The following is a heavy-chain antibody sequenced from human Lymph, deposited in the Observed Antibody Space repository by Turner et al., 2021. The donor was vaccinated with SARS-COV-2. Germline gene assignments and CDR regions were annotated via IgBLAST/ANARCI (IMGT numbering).Heavy chain of an antibody. J-gene: IGHJ6*02. CDR3: ARDEGHYGMDV. CDR2: IYSGGST. CDR1: GFTVSSNY. V-gene: IGHV3-53*04. Sequence: EFQLVESGGGLVQPGGSLRLSCAASGFTVSSNYMTWVRQAPGKGLEWVSVIYSGGSTYYADSVKGRFTISRHNSKHTLYLQMNSLRAEDTAVYYCARDEGHYGMDVWGQGTTVTVSS.